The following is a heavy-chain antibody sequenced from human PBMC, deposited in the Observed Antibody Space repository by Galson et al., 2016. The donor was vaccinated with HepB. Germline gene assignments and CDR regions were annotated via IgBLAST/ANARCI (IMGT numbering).Heavy chain of an antibody. CDR2: IYSGGST. V-gene: IGHV3-53*01. Sequence: SLRLSCAVSGFIVCNNYMIWVRQAPGKGLEWVSLIYSGGSTSYADSVKGRFTISRDSSQNTLYLQMNSLRAEDTAVYYCAGRHSQWPHWGQGTLVTVSS. J-gene: IGHJ4*02. CDR1: GFIVCNNY. CDR3: AGRHSQWPH. D-gene: IGHD6-19*01.